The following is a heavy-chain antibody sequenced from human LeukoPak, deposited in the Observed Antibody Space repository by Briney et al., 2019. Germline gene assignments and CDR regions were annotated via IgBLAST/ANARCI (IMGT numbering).Heavy chain of an antibody. J-gene: IGHJ3*02. CDR3: AKDQRVVSWSSLLPQYDAFDI. CDR1: GFTFSSYG. CDR2: IRYDGSNK. D-gene: IGHD2-21*01. Sequence: GGSLRLSCAASGFTFSSYGMHWVRQAPGKGLEWVAFIRYDGSNKYYADSVKGRFTISRDNSKNTLYLQMNSLRAEDTAVYYCAKDQRVVSWSSLLPQYDAFDIWGQGTMVTVSS. V-gene: IGHV3-30*02.